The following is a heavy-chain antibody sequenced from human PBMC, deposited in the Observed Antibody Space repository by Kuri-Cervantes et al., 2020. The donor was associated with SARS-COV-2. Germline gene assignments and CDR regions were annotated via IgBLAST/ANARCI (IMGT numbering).Heavy chain of an antibody. J-gene: IGHJ3*02. D-gene: IGHD1-26*01. Sequence: WIRQPPGKGLEWIGEINHSGSTNYNPSLKSRVTISVDTSKNQFSLKLSSVTAADTAVYYCARWELLFPSDAFDIWGQGTMVTVSS. V-gene: IGHV4-34*01. CDR2: INHSGST. CDR3: ARWELLFPSDAFDI.